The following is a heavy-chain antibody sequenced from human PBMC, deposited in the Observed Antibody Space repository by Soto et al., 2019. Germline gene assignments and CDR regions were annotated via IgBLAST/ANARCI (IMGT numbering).Heavy chain of an antibody. J-gene: IGHJ4*02. CDR2: IYSGGTT. Sequence: GGSLRLSCAASGFTVSDNYMSWVRQAPGKGLEWVSVIYSGGTTYYADSVKGRFTISRDNSKNTLYLQMNSLRAGDTAVYYCTGRYNVGWYKYWGQGTLVTVSS. CDR3: TGRYNVGWYKY. CDR1: GFTVSDNY. V-gene: IGHV3-66*01. D-gene: IGHD6-19*01.